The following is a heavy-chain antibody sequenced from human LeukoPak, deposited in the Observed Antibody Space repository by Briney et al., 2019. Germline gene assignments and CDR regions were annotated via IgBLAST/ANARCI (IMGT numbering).Heavy chain of an antibody. CDR1: GFTFSTYA. Sequence: GGSLRLSCAASGFTFSTYAMTWVRQAPGKGLEWVSTINNSGAGTYHADSVKGRVTISRDNSKNTLYLQMNSLRAEDTAVYYCAKYSSTWDEDYWGQGTLVTVSS. CDR3: AKYSSTWDEDY. J-gene: IGHJ4*02. D-gene: IGHD6-13*01. V-gene: IGHV3-23*01. CDR2: INNSGAGT.